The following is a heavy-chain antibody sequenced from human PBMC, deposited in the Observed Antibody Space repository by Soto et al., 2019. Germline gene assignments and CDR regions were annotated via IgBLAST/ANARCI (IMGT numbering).Heavy chain of an antibody. CDR2: IYYSGST. Sequence: QVQLQESGPGLVKPSQTLSLTCTVSGGSISSGDYYWSWIRQPPGKGLEWIGYIYYSGSTYYNPSLKSRVTISVDTSKNQFSLKLSSVTAADTAVYYCARYLITFGGVIGRTLYYFDYWGQGTLVTVSS. CDR1: GGSISSGDYY. V-gene: IGHV4-30-4*01. J-gene: IGHJ4*02. D-gene: IGHD3-16*02. CDR3: ARYLITFGGVIGRTLYYFDY.